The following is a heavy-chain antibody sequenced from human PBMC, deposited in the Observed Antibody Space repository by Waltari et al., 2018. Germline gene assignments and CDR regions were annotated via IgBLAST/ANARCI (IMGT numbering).Heavy chain of an antibody. CDR3: ATPGDGDYTYYYDGMDV. D-gene: IGHD4-17*01. V-gene: IGHV3-7*01. CDR2: IKQDGSEK. CDR1: GFTFSSYW. Sequence: EVQLVESGGGLVQPGGSLRLSCAASGFTFSSYWMSWVRQAPGKGLEGVANIKQDGSEKYYGDSVKGRFTISRDNAKNSLYLQINSLRAEDTAVYYWATPGDGDYTYYYDGMDVWGQGTTVTVSS. J-gene: IGHJ6*02.